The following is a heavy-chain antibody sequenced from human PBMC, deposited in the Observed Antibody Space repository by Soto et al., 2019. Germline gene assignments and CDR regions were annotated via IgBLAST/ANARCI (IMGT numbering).Heavy chain of an antibody. J-gene: IGHJ4*02. CDR2: ISWNSGSI. CDR3: AKAKMMYYDSSGSSYYFDY. Sequence: EVQLVESGGGLVQPGRSLRLSCAASGFTFDDYAMHWVRQAPGKGLEWVSGISWNSGSIGYADSVKGRFTISRDNAKNSLYLQMNSLRAEDTALYYCAKAKMMYYDSSGSSYYFDYWGQGTLVTVSS. CDR1: GFTFDDYA. D-gene: IGHD3-22*01. V-gene: IGHV3-9*01.